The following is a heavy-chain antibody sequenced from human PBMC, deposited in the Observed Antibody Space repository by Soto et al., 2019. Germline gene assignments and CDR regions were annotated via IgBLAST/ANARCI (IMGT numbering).Heavy chain of an antibody. CDR2: ISGSGGST. Sequence: GGSLRLSCAASGFTFSSYAMSWFRQAPGKGLEWVSAISGSGGSTYYADSVKGRFTISRDNSKNTLYLQMNSLRAEDTAVYYCAKDKWSGYDPSRYFDYWGQGTLVTVSS. D-gene: IGHD5-12*01. CDR1: GFTFSSYA. V-gene: IGHV3-23*01. J-gene: IGHJ4*02. CDR3: AKDKWSGYDPSRYFDY.